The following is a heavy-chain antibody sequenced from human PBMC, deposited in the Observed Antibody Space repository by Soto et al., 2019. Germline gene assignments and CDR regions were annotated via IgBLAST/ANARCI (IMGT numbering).Heavy chain of an antibody. Sequence: ASVKVSCKASGYTFTSYGISWVRQAPGQGLEWMGWISAYNGNTNYAQKLQGRVTMTTDTSTSTAYMELRSLRSDDTAVYYCAVQYSRSYYYYYGMDVWGQGTTVTVSS. CDR1: GYTFTSYG. CDR2: ISAYNGNT. V-gene: IGHV1-18*01. D-gene: IGHD1-26*01. CDR3: AVQYSRSYYYYYGMDV. J-gene: IGHJ6*02.